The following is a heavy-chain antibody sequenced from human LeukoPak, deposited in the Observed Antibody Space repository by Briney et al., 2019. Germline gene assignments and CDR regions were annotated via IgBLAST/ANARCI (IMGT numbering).Heavy chain of an antibody. D-gene: IGHD3-10*01. Sequence: SQTLSLTCTVSGDSISSGDYYWTWIRQPPGKGLEWIGYIYFTGTTYYNPSLKSRVTISVDTSKNQFSLNLSSVTAADTAVYYCARVPLYYYGSYRFDYWGQGTLVTVSS. V-gene: IGHV4-30-4*01. CDR1: GDSISSGDYY. J-gene: IGHJ4*02. CDR3: ARVPLYYYGSYRFDY. CDR2: IYFTGTT.